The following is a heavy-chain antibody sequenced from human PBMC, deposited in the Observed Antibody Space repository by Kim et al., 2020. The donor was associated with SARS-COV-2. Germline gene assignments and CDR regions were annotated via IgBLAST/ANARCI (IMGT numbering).Heavy chain of an antibody. Sequence: GGSLRLSCAASGFTFSSYAMHWVRQAPGKGLEYVSAISSNGGSTYYANSVKGRFTISRDNSKNTLYLQMGSLRAEDMAVYYCARGTTGTTGSPGYWGQGTLVSVSS. D-gene: IGHD1-7*01. CDR2: ISSNGGST. V-gene: IGHV3-64*01. CDR3: ARGTTGTTGSPGY. CDR1: GFTFSSYA. J-gene: IGHJ4*02.